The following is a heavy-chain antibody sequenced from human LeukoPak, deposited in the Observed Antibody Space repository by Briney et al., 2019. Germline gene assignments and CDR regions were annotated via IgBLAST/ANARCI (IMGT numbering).Heavy chain of an antibody. CDR1: GFTFSSYA. CDR3: ARDSGYDPNPFDY. D-gene: IGHD5-12*01. CDR2: ISGSGGST. Sequence: GGSLRLSCAASGFTFSSYAMSWVRQAPGKGLEWVSAISGSGGSTYYADSVKGRFTISRDNSKNTLYLQMNSLRAEDTAVYYCARDSGYDPNPFDYWGQGTLVTVSS. V-gene: IGHV3-23*01. J-gene: IGHJ4*02.